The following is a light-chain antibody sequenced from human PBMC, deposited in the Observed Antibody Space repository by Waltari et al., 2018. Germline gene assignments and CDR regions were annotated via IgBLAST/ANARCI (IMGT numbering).Light chain of an antibody. CDR2: RVS. J-gene: IGKJ5*01. CDR3: MQGTHWPFT. Sequence: VMTQTSLSLPVTLGQPATISCSSSHGLVHSDRNTYLNWFHQRPGQSPRRLIYRVSNRDSGVPDRFSGSGSGTDFTLRIGRVEAEDVGVYYCMQGTHWPFTFGQGTRLEIK. V-gene: IGKV2-30*02. CDR1: HGLVHSDRNTY.